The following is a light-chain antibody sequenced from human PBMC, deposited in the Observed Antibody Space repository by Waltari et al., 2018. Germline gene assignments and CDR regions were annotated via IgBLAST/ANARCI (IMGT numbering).Light chain of an antibody. V-gene: IGKV3-20*01. Sequence: ASLRSTASPSVSGSTLASTQQKPGQAPSLLIYGASSSATGIPDRFSGSGSGTDFTLTISRLEPEDFGVYYCQYYGASRGPITFGQGTRLEIK. J-gene: IGKJ5*01. CDR1: PSVSGST. CDR2: GAS. CDR3: QYYGASRGPIT.